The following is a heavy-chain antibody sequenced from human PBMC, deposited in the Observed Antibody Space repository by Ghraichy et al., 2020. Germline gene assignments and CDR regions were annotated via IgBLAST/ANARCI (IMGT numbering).Heavy chain of an antibody. Sequence: VKVSCKASEYTFTASYIHWVRQAPGQGLEWLGWIRPSTGGTNYAQKFLGRVIMTRDTSISTAYMELSRLKSDDTAVYYCATATGRDGYNHWGQGTLVTVSS. J-gene: IGHJ4*02. CDR3: ATATGRDGYNH. V-gene: IGHV1-2*02. D-gene: IGHD5-24*01. CDR1: EYTFTASY. CDR2: IRPSTGGT.